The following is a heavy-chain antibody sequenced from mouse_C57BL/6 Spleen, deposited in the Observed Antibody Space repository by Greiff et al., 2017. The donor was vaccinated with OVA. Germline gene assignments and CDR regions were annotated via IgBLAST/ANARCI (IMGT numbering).Heavy chain of an antibody. CDR1: GYTFTSYW. D-gene: IGHD1-1*01. Sequence: QVQLLQPGTELVKPGASVKLSCKASGYTFTSYWMHWVKQRPGQGLEWIGNINPSNGGTNYNEKFKSKATLTVDKSASTAYKQLSSLTSEDSAVYYCARKDYGSSFAYWGQGTLVTGSA. J-gene: IGHJ3*01. CDR3: ARKDYGSSFAY. CDR2: INPSNGGT. V-gene: IGHV1-53*01.